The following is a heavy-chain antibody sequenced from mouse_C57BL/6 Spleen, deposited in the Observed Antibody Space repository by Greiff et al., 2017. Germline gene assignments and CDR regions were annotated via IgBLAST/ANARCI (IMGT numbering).Heavy chain of an antibody. V-gene: IGHV1-80*01. CDR2: IYPGVGDT. CDR1: GYAFSSYW. CDR3: ARGNGNYLYYFDY. D-gene: IGHD2-1*01. J-gene: IGHJ2*01. Sequence: QVRLQQSGAGLVKPGASVKISCKASGYAFSSYWVNWVQPGPGKGLEWIGQIYPGVGDTNYNGKFKGKATLTADKYSSTAYMQLSSLTSEDSAVYFCARGNGNYLYYFDYWGQGTTLTVSS.